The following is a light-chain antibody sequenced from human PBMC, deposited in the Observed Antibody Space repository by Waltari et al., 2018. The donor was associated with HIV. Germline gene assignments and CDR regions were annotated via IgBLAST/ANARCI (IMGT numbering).Light chain of an antibody. Sequence: QSALTQPRSVSGSPGQSVTVSCPEASSDVGGYDSVSWYQQHPGKAPKLIIYDVTQRPSGVPGRFSGSRSGDTASLTISGLQADDEADYYCCSYAGSYSYVFGAGTRVIVL. CDR1: SSDVGGYDS. V-gene: IGLV2-11*01. J-gene: IGLJ1*01. CDR3: CSYAGSYSYV. CDR2: DVT.